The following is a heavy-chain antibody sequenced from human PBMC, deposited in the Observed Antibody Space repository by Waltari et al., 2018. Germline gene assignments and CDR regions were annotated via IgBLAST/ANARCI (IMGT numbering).Heavy chain of an antibody. CDR3: AKDMRLGSSGWDGAFDI. D-gene: IGHD6-19*01. CDR2: ISWNSGSI. Sequence: EVQLVESGGGLVQPGRSLRLSCAASGFTFDDYAMHWVRQAPGQGLEWVSGISWNSGSIGYADSVKGRFTISRDNAKNSLYLQMNSLRAEDTALYNCAKDMRLGSSGWDGAFDIWGQGTMVTVSS. CDR1: GFTFDDYA. V-gene: IGHV3-9*01. J-gene: IGHJ3*02.